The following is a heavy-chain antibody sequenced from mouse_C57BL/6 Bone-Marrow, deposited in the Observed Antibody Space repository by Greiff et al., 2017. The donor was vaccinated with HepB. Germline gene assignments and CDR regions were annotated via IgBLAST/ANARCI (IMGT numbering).Heavy chain of an antibody. J-gene: IGHJ4*01. Sequence: EVKLMESGEGLVKPGGSLKLSCAASGFTFSSYAMSWVRQTPEKRLEWVAYISSGGDYIYYADTVKGRFTISRDNARNTLYLPMSSLKSEDTAMYYCTRGGGYNAMDYWGQGTSVTVSS. CDR2: ISSGGDYI. CDR1: GFTFSSYA. CDR3: TRGGGYNAMDY. V-gene: IGHV5-9-1*02. D-gene: IGHD3-1*01.